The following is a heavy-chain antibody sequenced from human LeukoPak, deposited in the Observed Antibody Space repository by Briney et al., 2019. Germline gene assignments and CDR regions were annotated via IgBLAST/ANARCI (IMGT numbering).Heavy chain of an antibody. D-gene: IGHD3-22*01. Sequence: KPSETLSLTCAVYGGSFSGYYWSWIRQPPGKGLEWIGEINHSGSTNYNPFLKSRVTISVDTSKNPFSLKLSSVTAADTAVYYCARGKRGYYYDSSGYYPFGYWGQGTLVTVSS. V-gene: IGHV4-34*01. CDR2: INHSGST. CDR3: ARGKRGYYYDSSGYYPFGY. CDR1: GGSFSGYY. J-gene: IGHJ4*02.